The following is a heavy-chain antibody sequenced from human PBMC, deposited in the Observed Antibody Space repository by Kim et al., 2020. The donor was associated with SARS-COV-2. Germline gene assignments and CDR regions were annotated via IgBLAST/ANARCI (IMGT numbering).Heavy chain of an antibody. CDR2: GGST. CDR3: ASSWELGY. Sequence: GGSTDDEDSVKGRFTNSRDNSKNTLYLQMNSLRAEDTAVYYCASSWELGYWGQGTLVIVSS. D-gene: IGHD1-7*01. V-gene: IGHV3-53*01. J-gene: IGHJ4*02.